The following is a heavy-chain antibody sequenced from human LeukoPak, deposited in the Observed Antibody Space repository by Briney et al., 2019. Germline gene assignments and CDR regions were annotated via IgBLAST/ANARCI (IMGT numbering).Heavy chain of an antibody. CDR2: MRHDGSNE. D-gene: IGHD2-15*01. J-gene: IGHJ5*02. CDR1: GITFSASG. Sequence: GGSLRLSCAASGITFSASGMHWVRQAPGRGLEWVAFMRHDGSNEKYADSVKGRFTISRDNSKNTLYLQMNSLIVEDTAVYYCAKDRTVVVTAYGGWFDPWGQGTLVTVSS. CDR3: AKDRTVVVTAYGGWFDP. V-gene: IGHV3-30*02.